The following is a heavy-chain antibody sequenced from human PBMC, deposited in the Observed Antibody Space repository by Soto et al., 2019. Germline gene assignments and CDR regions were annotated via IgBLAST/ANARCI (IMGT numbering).Heavy chain of an antibody. V-gene: IGHV3-23*01. CDR3: AKVRASYLSASYFYYGLDV. CDR2: ISGSGSSV. Sequence: VELLESGGGLVRPGGSLRLSCAASGFTFSHYVLSWVRQSPERGLEWVSSISGSGSSVYVADSVRGRFIMSRDLSTNTVSLQMNSLRAEDTAVYYCAKVRASYLSASYFYYGLDVWGQGTTVTVSS. J-gene: IGHJ6*02. CDR1: GFTFSHYV. D-gene: IGHD3-10*01.